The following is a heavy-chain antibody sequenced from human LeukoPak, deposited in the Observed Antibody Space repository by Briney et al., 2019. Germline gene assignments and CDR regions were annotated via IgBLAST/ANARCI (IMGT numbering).Heavy chain of an antibody. CDR2: MNPNSGNT. V-gene: IGHV1-8*01. CDR1: GYTFTSYD. J-gene: IGHJ6*03. D-gene: IGHD2-2*01. CDR3: ARGPAVPAATYYYYMDV. Sequence: ASVKVSCKASGYTFTSYDINWVRQATGQGLEWMGWMNPNSGNTGYAQKFQGRVTMTRNTSISTAYMELSSLRSEDTAVYYCARGPAVPAATYYYYMDVWGKGTTVTVSS.